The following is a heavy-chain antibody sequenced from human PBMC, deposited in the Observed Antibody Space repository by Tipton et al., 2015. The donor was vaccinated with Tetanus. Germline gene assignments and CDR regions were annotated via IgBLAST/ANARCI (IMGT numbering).Heavy chain of an antibody. CDR3: ARNFDSSGYFDY. V-gene: IGHV4-39*01. CDR1: GGSISTTSYY. CDR2: IYYRGST. D-gene: IGHD3-22*01. J-gene: IGHJ4*02. Sequence: TLSLTCTVSGGSISTTSYYWGWIRQPPGKGLEWIGNIYYRGSTYYNSSLKSRVTISEDTSNNQFSLQLSSVTAADTALYYCARNFDSSGYFDYWGPGTLVTVSS.